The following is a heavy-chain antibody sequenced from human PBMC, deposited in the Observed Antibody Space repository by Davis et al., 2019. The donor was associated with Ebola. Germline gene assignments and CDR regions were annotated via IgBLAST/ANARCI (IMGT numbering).Heavy chain of an antibody. Sequence: SGPTLVKPTQTLTLTCTFSGFSLSPSGMCVSWIRQPPGKALEWLALIDWDDDKYYSTSLKTRLTISKDTSKNQVVLTMTNMDPVDTATYYCARFLSIAARHAPYYYYYGMDVWGQGTTVTVSS. CDR2: IDWDDDK. CDR1: GFSLSPSGMC. V-gene: IGHV2-70*01. CDR3: ARFLSIAARHAPYYYYYGMDV. J-gene: IGHJ6*02. D-gene: IGHD6-6*01.